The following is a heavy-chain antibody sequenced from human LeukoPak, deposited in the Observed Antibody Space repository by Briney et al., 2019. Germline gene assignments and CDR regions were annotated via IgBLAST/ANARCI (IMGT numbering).Heavy chain of an antibody. CDR3: FYDFWSGYPGRSSFTALDP. CDR2: IRKKSDRYTT. J-gene: IGHJ5*02. D-gene: IGHD3-3*01. V-gene: IGHV3-72*01. CDR1: GFTVSDHY. Sequence: GGSLRLSCVASGFTVSDHYLDWVRQAPGKGLEWVGLIRKKSDRYTTEYAASVKGRFTISRDDSTNSVYLQMSSLKSEDTAVYYCFYDFWSGYPGRSSFTALDPWGQGTLVTVSS.